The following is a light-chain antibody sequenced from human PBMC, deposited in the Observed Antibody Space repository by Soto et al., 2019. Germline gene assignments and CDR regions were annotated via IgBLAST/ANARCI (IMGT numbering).Light chain of an antibody. CDR2: GAS. CDR3: QQYNNWPPWT. CDR1: QSVSSN. V-gene: IGKV3-15*01. Sequence: EIVMTQSPGTLSLSPGERATLSCRASQSVSSNLAWYQQKPGQAPRLLIYGASTRVTGIPARFSGSGSGTEFTLTISSLQSEDFAVYYCQQYNNWPPWTFGQGTKV. J-gene: IGKJ1*01.